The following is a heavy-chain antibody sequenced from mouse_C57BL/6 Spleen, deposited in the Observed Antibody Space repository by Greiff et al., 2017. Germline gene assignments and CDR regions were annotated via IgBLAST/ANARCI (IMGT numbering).Heavy chain of an antibody. CDR3: ARYDYDGFRYFDV. CDR1: GFTFSSYG. D-gene: IGHD2-4*01. V-gene: IGHV5-6*01. J-gene: IGHJ1*03. CDR2: ISSGGSYT. Sequence: EVQVVESGGDLVKPGGSLKLSCAASGFTFSSYGMSWVRQTPDKRLEWVATISSGGSYTYYPDSVKGRFTISRDNAKNTLYLQMSSLKSEDTAMYYCARYDYDGFRYFDVWGTGTTVTVSS.